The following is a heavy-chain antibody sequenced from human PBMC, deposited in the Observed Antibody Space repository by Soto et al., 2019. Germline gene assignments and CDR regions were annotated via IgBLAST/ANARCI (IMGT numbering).Heavy chain of an antibody. Sequence: ASVKVSCEAFGYSFIYYYIHWVRQAPGQGLEWMGWIDPDSGGTTSAQKFQGRVTMTRDRSINTAYMELSSLRSEDTAVYYCATGFLIADNNWFDPWGQGTLVTVSS. D-gene: IGHD6-13*01. V-gene: IGHV1-2*02. CDR3: ATGFLIADNNWFDP. CDR1: GYSFIYYY. J-gene: IGHJ5*02. CDR2: IDPDSGGT.